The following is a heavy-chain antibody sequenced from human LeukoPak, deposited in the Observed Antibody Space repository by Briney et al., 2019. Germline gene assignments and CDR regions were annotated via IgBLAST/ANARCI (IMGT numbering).Heavy chain of an antibody. CDR2: INPNSGGT. D-gene: IGHD6-13*01. J-gene: IGHJ4*02. CDR1: GYTFTGYY. V-gene: IGHV1-2*02. Sequence: ASVKVSCKASGYTFTGYYMHWVPQAPGQGLEWMGWINPNSGGTNYAQKFQGRVTMTSDTSISTAYMELSRLRSDDTAVYYCARDRARIAEYWGQGTLVTVSS. CDR3: ARDRARIAEY.